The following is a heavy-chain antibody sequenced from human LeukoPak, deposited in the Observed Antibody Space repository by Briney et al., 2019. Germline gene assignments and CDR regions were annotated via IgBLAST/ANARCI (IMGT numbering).Heavy chain of an antibody. V-gene: IGHV1-3*01. J-gene: IGHJ4*02. D-gene: IGHD3-10*01. CDR1: GYTFTSYA. Sequence: ASVKVSCKASGYTFTSYAMHWVRQAPGQRLEWMGWINAGNGNTKYSQKFQGRVTITRDTSASTAYMELSSLRSEGTAVYYCARDRGSITMVRGVLYYFDYWGQGTLVTVSS. CDR3: ARDRGSITMVRGVLYYFDY. CDR2: INAGNGNT.